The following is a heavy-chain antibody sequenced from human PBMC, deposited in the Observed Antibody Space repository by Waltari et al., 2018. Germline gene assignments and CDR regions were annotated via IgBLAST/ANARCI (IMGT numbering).Heavy chain of an antibody. Sequence: QVQLQQWGAGLLKPSETLSLTCAVYGGSFSGYYWSWIRQPPGKGLEWIGEINHSGSTNYNPSLKSRVTISVDTSKNQFSQKLSSVTAADTAVYYCARGPPNYCSSTSCNWGFRGYSYAYIGFFDYWGQGTLVTVSS. V-gene: IGHV4-34*01. CDR3: ARGPPNYCSSTSCNWGFRGYSYAYIGFFDY. CDR2: INHSGST. CDR1: GGSFSGYY. J-gene: IGHJ4*02. D-gene: IGHD2-2*01.